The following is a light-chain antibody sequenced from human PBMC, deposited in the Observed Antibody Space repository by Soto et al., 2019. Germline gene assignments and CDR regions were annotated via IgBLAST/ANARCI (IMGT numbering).Light chain of an antibody. J-gene: IGKJ1*01. CDR3: QNYGNSPPWT. Sequence: EVVLTQSPGTLSLSSGDRATLSCRASQSLRLDYLAWYQQKLGQAPRLLIYGASSRAVGIPDRFTGSGSGTDFTLTISRLEPEDFAVYYCQNYGNSPPWTFGQGTKVEIK. V-gene: IGKV3-20*01. CDR1: QSLRLDY. CDR2: GAS.